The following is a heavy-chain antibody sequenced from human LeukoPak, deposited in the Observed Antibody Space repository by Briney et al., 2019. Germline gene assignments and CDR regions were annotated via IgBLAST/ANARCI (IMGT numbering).Heavy chain of an antibody. CDR1: GFTFSSYR. CDR2: ISSFSSYI. V-gene: IGHV3-21*01. J-gene: IGHJ4*02. D-gene: IGHD4-17*01. CDR3: ARDLYGDYSFDY. Sequence: GGSLRLSCAASGFTFSSYRMNWVRQAPGKGLEWVSSISSFSSYINYADSVKGRFTIFRDSAKNSLYLQMNSLRAEDTAVYYCARDLYGDYSFDYWGQGTLVTVSS.